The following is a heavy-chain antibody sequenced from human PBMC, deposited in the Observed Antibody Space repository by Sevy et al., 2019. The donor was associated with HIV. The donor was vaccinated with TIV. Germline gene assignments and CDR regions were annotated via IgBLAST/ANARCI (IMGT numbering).Heavy chain of an antibody. V-gene: IGHV3-66*01. D-gene: IGHD4-17*01. Sequence: GGSLRLSCAASGFTVNSNYMTWVRQAPGKGLEGVSVIHSDDTTYHADSVKDRFTISRDNSKNTLYLQMNSLRAEDTAVYYCARDYGGNSDAFDYWGQGTLVTVSS. CDR2: IHSDDTT. CDR1: GFTVNSNY. CDR3: ARDYGGNSDAFDY. J-gene: IGHJ4*02.